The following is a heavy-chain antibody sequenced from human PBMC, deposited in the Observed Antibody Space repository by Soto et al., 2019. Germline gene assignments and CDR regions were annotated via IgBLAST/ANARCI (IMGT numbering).Heavy chain of an antibody. D-gene: IGHD6-13*01. CDR2: ISAYNGNT. J-gene: IGHJ4*02. Sequence: QVQLVQSGAEVKKPGASVKVSCKASGYTFTSYGISWVRQAPGQGLEWMGWISAYNGNTNYAQKLQGRVTMTTDTSTSTAYMELRSLRSDDTAVYYCARDSLRDSSSWSWAFFDYWGQGTLVTVSS. CDR3: ARDSLRDSSSWSWAFFDY. V-gene: IGHV1-18*01. CDR1: GYTFTSYG.